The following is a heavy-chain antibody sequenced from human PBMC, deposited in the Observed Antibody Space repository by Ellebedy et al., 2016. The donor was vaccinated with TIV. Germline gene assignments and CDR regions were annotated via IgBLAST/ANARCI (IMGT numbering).Heavy chain of an antibody. CDR3: ARRNSGYDLGAFDI. V-gene: IGHV5-51*01. CDR2: IYPGDSDT. D-gene: IGHD5-12*01. Sequence: GESLKISCKGSGYSFTNYWVAWVRQVPGKGLEWMGIIYPGDSDTRLSPSFQGQVTISADKSISTAYLQWSRLKGSDTAMYYCARRNSGYDLGAFDIWGQGTMVTVSS. J-gene: IGHJ3*02. CDR1: GYSFTNYW.